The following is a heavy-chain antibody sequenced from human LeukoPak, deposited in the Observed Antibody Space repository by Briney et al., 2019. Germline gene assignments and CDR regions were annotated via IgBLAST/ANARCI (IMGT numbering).Heavy chain of an antibody. D-gene: IGHD2-15*01. J-gene: IGHJ4*02. CDR2: IYYSGST. CDR3: VRHGGGYCSGGSCYVDY. CDR1: GGSISSSSYY. Sequence: PSETLYLTCTVSGGSISSSSYYWGWIRQPPGKGLEWIGSIYYSGSTYYNPSLKSRVTISVDTSKNQFSLKVTSVTAADTAVYYCVRHGGGYCSGGSCYVDYWGQGTLVTVSS. V-gene: IGHV4-39*01.